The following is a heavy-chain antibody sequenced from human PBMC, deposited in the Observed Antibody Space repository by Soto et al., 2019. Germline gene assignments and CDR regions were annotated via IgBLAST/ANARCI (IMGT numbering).Heavy chain of an antibody. Sequence: QVQLVQSGAEVKKPGASVKVSCKASGYTFTSYDINWVRQATGQGLEWMGWMNPNSGNTGYAQKFQGRVTMTRNTSISTAYMELSSLRSEDTAVYYCARDRIAGAGTYDYYYYGMDVWGQGTTVTVSS. CDR3: ARDRIAGAGTYDYYYYGMDV. V-gene: IGHV1-8*01. J-gene: IGHJ6*02. D-gene: IGHD6-19*01. CDR1: GYTFTSYD. CDR2: MNPNSGNT.